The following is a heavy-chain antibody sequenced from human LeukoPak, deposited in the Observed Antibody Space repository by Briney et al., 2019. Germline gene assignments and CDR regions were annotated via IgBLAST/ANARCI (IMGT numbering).Heavy chain of an antibody. CDR2: IYYSGST. CDR1: GGSISSSSYY. V-gene: IGHV4-39*01. D-gene: IGHD6-19*01. Sequence: SETLSLTCTVSGGSISSSSYYWGWIRQPPGTGLEWIGSIYYSGSTYYNPSLKSRVTISVDTSKNQLSLKLSSVTAADTAVYYCARIGYSSGWPQIDYWGQGALVTVSS. J-gene: IGHJ4*02. CDR3: ARIGYSSGWPQIDY.